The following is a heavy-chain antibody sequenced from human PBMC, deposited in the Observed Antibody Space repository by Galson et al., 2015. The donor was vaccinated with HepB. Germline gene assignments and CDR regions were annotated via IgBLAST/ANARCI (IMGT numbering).Heavy chain of an antibody. D-gene: IGHD2-2*01. V-gene: IGHV3-23*01. CDR2: ISGGGGST. CDR3: ARGCSFDSCYRFDY. J-gene: IGHJ4*02. CDR1: GFTFGSHA. Sequence: SLRLSCAVSGFTFGSHAMSWVRQAPGKGLEWVAAISGGGGSTYYADSVKGRFTISRDNSKNTLYLQMNSLRAEDTAVYFCARGCSFDSCYRFDYWGQGTLVTVSS.